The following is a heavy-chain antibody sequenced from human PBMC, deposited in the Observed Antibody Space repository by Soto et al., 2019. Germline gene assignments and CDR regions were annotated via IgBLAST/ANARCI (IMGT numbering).Heavy chain of an antibody. Sequence: SETLSLTCTVSGASIRSYYWIWIRQPPGKGLEWIGYIYYSGSTNYNPSLKSRVTISLDTSTSEVSLKLSSVTAADTAVYYCARDSWNSYYYFYGMDVWGQGTTVTVSS. CDR3: ARDSWNSYYYFYGMDV. D-gene: IGHD1-7*01. CDR2: IYYSGST. V-gene: IGHV4-59*01. CDR1: GASIRSYY. J-gene: IGHJ6*02.